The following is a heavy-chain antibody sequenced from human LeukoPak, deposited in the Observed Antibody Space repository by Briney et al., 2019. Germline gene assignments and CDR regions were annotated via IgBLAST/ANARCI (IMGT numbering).Heavy chain of an antibody. CDR3: ARGTGNTAMVDY. CDR2: ISSNGGST. J-gene: IGHJ4*02. CDR1: GFTFSSYA. D-gene: IGHD5-18*01. Sequence: GGSLRLSCAASGFTFSSYAMHWVRQAPGEGLEYVSAISSNGGSTYYANSVKGRFTISRDNSKNTLYLQMGSLRAEDMAVYYCARGTGNTAMVDYWGQGTLVTVSS. V-gene: IGHV3-64*01.